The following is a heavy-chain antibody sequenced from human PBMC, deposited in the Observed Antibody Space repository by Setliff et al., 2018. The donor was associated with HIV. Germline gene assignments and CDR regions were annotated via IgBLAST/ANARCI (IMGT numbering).Heavy chain of an antibody. Sequence: SETLSLTCTVSGDSITSHYWSWIRQSPGRELEWIGYIYSTGSTNYNPSLQSRVSISMDASKNKFSLKVTSVTSADTAVYYCAKGAGSYGDYTFDYWGQGNLVTVSS. V-gene: IGHV4-59*11. CDR2: IYSTGST. CDR1: GDSITSHY. J-gene: IGHJ4*02. D-gene: IGHD4-17*01. CDR3: AKGAGSYGDYTFDY.